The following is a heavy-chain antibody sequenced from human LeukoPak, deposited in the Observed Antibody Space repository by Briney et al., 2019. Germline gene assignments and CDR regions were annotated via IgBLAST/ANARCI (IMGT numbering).Heavy chain of an antibody. CDR1: GFTFDDYA. D-gene: IGHD6-13*01. Sequence: PGGSLRLSCAASGFTFDDYAMHWVRQAPGKGLEWVSGISWNSNTIGYADSVKGRFTISRDNVKNSLYLQMNSLRAEDTALYFCAKAGIAAKDGTPDYWGQGTLVTVSS. CDR2: ISWNSNTI. V-gene: IGHV3-9*01. CDR3: AKAGIAAKDGTPDY. J-gene: IGHJ4*02.